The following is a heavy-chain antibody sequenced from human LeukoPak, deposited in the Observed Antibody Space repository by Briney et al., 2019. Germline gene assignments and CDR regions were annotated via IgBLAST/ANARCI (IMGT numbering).Heavy chain of an antibody. CDR3: ARGGGGIAAAGIPDY. D-gene: IGHD6-13*01. Sequence: PSETLSLTCAVYGGSFSGYYGSWIRQPPGKGLEWIGEINHSGSTNYNPSLKSRVTISVDTSKNQFSLKLSSVTAADTAVYYCARGGGGIAAAGIPDYWGQGTLVTVSS. J-gene: IGHJ4*02. V-gene: IGHV4-34*01. CDR2: INHSGST. CDR1: GGSFSGYY.